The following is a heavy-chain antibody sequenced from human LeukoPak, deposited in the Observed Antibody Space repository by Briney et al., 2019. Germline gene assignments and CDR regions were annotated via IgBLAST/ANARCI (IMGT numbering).Heavy chain of an antibody. D-gene: IGHD6-19*01. Sequence: PGGSLRLSCAASGFTFSRYEMNWVRQAPGKGLEWVSYISSSDSSIYYADSVKGRFTISRDNAKNSLYLQMNSLRAEDTAVYYCAKAVAATGHYYFGMDVWGQGTTVTVSS. V-gene: IGHV3-48*03. J-gene: IGHJ6*02. CDR2: ISSSDSSI. CDR1: GFTFSRYE. CDR3: AKAVAATGHYYFGMDV.